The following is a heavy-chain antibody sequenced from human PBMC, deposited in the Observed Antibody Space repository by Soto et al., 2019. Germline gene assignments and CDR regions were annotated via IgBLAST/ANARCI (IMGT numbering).Heavy chain of an antibody. V-gene: IGHV4-34*01. D-gene: IGHD3-3*01. Sequence: XETLSLTCAFYGVSFSGYYWNWIRQPPGKGLEWIGEIDHSGYTNYNPSLESRVTISVDTSKNQFSLRLTSVTAADTAVYYCARVRDWFDTWGQANLVPV. CDR1: GVSFSGYY. CDR2: IDHSGYT. CDR3: ARVRDWFDT. J-gene: IGHJ5*02.